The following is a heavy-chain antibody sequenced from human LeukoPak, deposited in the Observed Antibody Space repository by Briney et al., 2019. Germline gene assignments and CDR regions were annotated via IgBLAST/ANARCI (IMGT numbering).Heavy chain of an antibody. CDR3: AADGTD. CDR1: GGTFNSYA. Sequence: SVKVSCKASGGTFNSYAINWMRQAPGQGLEWMGGIIPRLGTTKYIEKFQGRITITTDESTTTAYMELTSLRSEDTAVYYCAADGTDWGQGTLVTVSS. V-gene: IGHV1-69*05. CDR2: IIPRLGTT. J-gene: IGHJ4*02.